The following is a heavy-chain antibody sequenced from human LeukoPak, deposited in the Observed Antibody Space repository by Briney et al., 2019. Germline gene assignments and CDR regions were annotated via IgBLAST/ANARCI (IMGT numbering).Heavy chain of an antibody. CDR3: ARQTSGNYYSYVFDI. V-gene: IGHV3-66*04. D-gene: IGHD1-26*01. J-gene: IGHJ3*02. CDR2: IYSGDRT. Sequence: GGSLRLSCAVSGFTVSRNYMSWVRQAPGKGLEWVSVIYSGDRTYYADSVKGRFTISRDNSKNTLYLQMNSLRAEDTAVYYCARQTSGNYYSYVFDIWGQGTMVTVSS. CDR1: GFTVSRNY.